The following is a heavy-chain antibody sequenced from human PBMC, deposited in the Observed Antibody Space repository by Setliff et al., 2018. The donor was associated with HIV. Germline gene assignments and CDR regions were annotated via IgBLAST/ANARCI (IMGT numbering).Heavy chain of an antibody. CDR2: IYHSGST. D-gene: IGHD6-19*01. CDR1: GYSISSGYY. J-gene: IGHJ4*02. Sequence: PSETLSLTCAVSGYSISSGYYWGWIRQPPGKGLEWIGTIYHSGSTYYNPSLKSRLTISVDTSKNQFSLKLNSVTAADTAVYYCARVRGSSGWYVFDYWGQGTRVTSPQ. CDR3: ARVRGSSGWYVFDY. V-gene: IGHV4-38-2*01.